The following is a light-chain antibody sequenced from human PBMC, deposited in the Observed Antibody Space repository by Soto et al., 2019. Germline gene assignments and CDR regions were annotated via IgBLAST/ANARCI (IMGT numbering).Light chain of an antibody. CDR2: DAS. CDR3: QQYGGSPTT. CDR1: QSVTSNY. J-gene: IGKJ1*01. Sequence: EIVLTQSPGTVSLSPGERATLSCRASQSVTSNYLGWYQQKPGQAPRLLIYDASNRATGIPARFSGSGSGTDFTLTISRLEPEDFEVYYCQQYGGSPTTFGQGTKVDVK. V-gene: IGKV3-20*01.